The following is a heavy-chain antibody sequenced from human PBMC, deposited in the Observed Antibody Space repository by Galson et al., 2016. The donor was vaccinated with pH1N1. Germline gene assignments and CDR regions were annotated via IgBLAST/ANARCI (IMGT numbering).Heavy chain of an antibody. CDR2: ISSGGNTM. D-gene: IGHD3-10*01. CDR3: AKEIRRGSYGMDV. J-gene: IGHJ6*02. V-gene: IGHV3-48*03. Sequence: SLRLSCAVSGFTFDSHEMNWVRQAPGKGLEWVASISSGGNTMFYADYVKGRFTVSRDNSKNSLYLQMNSLRSEDTALYYCAKEIRRGSYGMDVWGRGTTVTVSS. CDR1: GFTFDSHE.